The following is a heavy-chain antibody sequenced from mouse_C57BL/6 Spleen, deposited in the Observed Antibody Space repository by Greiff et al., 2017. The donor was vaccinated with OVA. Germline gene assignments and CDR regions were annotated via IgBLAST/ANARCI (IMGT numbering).Heavy chain of an antibody. CDR1: GFTFSDYY. CDR2: INHDGSST. CDR3: AREGRGYFDV. V-gene: IGHV5-16*01. J-gene: IGHJ1*03. Sequence: EVNVVESEGGLVQPGSSMKLSCTASGFTFSDYYMAWVRQVPEKGLEWVANINHDGSSTYYLDSLQSRFIISRDNAKNILYLQMSSLKSEDTATYYCAREGRGYFDVWGTGTTVTVSS.